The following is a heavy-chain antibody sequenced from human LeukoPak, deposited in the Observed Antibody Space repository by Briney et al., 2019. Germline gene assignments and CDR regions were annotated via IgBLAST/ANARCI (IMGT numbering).Heavy chain of an antibody. J-gene: IGHJ6*03. V-gene: IGHV4-34*01. CDR2: INHSGST. D-gene: IGHD3-10*01. CDR3: ARTITMVRGVPPHYYYYYMDV. CDR1: DDSITMYY. Sequence: KASETLSLTCTVSDDSITMYYWTWIRQPPGKGLEWIGEINHSGSTNYNPSLKSRVTISVDTSKNQFSLKLSSVTAADTAVYYCARTITMVRGVPPHYYYYYMDVWGKGTTVTISS.